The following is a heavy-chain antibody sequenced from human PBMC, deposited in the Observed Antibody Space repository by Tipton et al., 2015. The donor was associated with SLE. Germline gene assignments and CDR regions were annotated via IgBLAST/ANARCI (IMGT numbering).Heavy chain of an antibody. V-gene: IGHV4-61*09. CDR2: IHISGST. CDR1: GGSISSGNYY. D-gene: IGHD1-26*01. CDR3: TGRVVGPTIGRTFDV. Sequence: TLSLTCTVSGGSISSGNYYWSWIRQPAGKGLEWIGHIHISGSTNYNPPLKGRVTISVDTSQNQFSLKLSSVTAADTAVYYCTGRVVGPTIGRTFDVWGQGTTVTVSS. J-gene: IGHJ3*01.